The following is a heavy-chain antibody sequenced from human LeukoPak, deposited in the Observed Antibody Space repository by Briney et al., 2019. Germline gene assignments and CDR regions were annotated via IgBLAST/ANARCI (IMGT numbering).Heavy chain of an antibody. Sequence: SETLSLTCTVSGGSISSSSYYWGWIRQPPGKGLEWIGSIYYSGSTYYNPSLKSRVAISVDTSKNQFSLKLSSVTAADTAVYYCARNSCPSGSCYDNRGYFDYWGQGTLVTVSS. CDR2: IYYSGST. V-gene: IGHV4-39*07. CDR1: GGSISSSSYY. J-gene: IGHJ4*02. CDR3: ARNSCPSGSCYDNRGYFDY. D-gene: IGHD2-15*01.